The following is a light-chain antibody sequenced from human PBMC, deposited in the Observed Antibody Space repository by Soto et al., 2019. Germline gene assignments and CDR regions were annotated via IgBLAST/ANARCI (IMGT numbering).Light chain of an antibody. CDR1: QSVSNNY. CDR2: GAS. CDR3: QQYAASPRT. J-gene: IGKJ1*01. V-gene: IGKV3-20*01. Sequence: EVVLTQSPGTLSLSPRERATLSCRASQSVSNNYLAWYQHKPGQAPRLLIYGASNRYPGIPDRFSGSGSGPDFTLTISRLEPEDRAVYYCQQYAASPRTFGQGTRVEVK.